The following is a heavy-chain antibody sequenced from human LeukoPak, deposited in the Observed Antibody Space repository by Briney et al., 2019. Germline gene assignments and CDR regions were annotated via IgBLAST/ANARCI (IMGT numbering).Heavy chain of an antibody. CDR1: GYTFTSYY. J-gene: IGHJ4*02. D-gene: IGHD3-22*01. Sequence: ASVTVSCKASGYTFTSYYMHWVRQAPGQGLEWMGIINPSGGSTSYAQEFQGRVTMTRDMSTSTVYMELSSLRSEDTAVYYCARRYYDTSGGLGYWGQGTLVTVSS. CDR3: ARRYYDTSGGLGY. V-gene: IGHV1-46*01. CDR2: INPSGGST.